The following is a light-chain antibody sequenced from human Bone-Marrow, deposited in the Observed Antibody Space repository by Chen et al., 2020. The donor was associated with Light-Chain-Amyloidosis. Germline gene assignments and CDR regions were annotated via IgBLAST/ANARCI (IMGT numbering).Light chain of an antibody. CDR2: DAS. V-gene: IGKV3-11*01. Sequence: EVVLTQYPATLSLSPGERATLSCRASQSVSSYLAWYQQKPGQAPRLLIYDASNRATGIPARFSGSGSGTDFTLTISSLQPDDFATYYCQQYNSYSRTFGQGTKVEVK. CDR1: QSVSSY. J-gene: IGKJ1*01. CDR3: QQYNSYSRT.